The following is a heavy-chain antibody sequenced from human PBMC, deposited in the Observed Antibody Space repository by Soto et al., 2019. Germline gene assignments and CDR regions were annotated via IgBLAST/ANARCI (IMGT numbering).Heavy chain of an antibody. CDR1: GGSISSSRYY. D-gene: IGHD3-10*01. Sequence: QLQLQESGPGLVKPSETLSLTCTVSGGSISSSRYYWGGIRQPPGKGLERVGSIYYSGSTYYNPSLRRRVTLTVDTSKNQFSLKLSSVTAADTAVYYCARRSSGVDYWGQGTLVTVSS. CDR2: IYYSGST. V-gene: IGHV4-39*01. CDR3: ARRSSGVDY. J-gene: IGHJ4*02.